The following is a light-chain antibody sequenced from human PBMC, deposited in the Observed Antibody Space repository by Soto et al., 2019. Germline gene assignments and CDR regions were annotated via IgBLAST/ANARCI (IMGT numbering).Light chain of an antibody. V-gene: IGKV1-39*01. CDR1: QRVNNY. J-gene: IGKJ2*01. CDR3: QPYNGNLDI. CDR2: AAS. Sequence: VQLSQSPAYLSASAGGAGKITCRASQRVNNYLNWYQLKPGEAPKLLISAASTLQIGVPSRFGGSGTGTNCTLAISGLQPQALSTYYCQPYNGNLDIFGQGTKVDIK.